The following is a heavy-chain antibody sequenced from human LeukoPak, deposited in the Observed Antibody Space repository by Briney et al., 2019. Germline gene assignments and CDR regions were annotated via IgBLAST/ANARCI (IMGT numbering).Heavy chain of an antibody. Sequence: PGGTLRLSCVASGFTFSNYGMNWVRQAPGKGLEWVSGIVGSGVTTYYADSVKGRFTISRDNSKNTLYLHMNGLRVEDTAIYYCARDERWIQFNCWGQGTLVTVSS. CDR3: ARDERWIQFNC. CDR2: IVGSGVTT. V-gene: IGHV3-23*01. J-gene: IGHJ4*02. D-gene: IGHD5-18*01. CDR1: GFTFSNYG.